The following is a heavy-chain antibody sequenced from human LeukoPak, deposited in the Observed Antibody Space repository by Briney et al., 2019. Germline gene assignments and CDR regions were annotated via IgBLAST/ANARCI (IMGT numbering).Heavy chain of an antibody. D-gene: IGHD2-2*02. CDR3: TTLNTYHAFDI. V-gene: IGHV3-49*03. Sequence: PGGSLRLSCTASGFTFGDYAVSWFRQAPGKGLEWVGVIGGTIYGGTTQYAASVKGRFTISRDDSKSIAYLQMNSLKTEDTAVYYCTTLNTYHAFDIWGQGTMVTVSS. CDR1: GFTFGDYA. CDR2: IGGTIYGGTT. J-gene: IGHJ3*02.